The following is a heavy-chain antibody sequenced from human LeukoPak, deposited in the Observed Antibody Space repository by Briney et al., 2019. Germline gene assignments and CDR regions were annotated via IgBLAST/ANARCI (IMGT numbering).Heavy chain of an antibody. J-gene: IGHJ4*02. V-gene: IGHV1-69*04. CDR1: GGTFSSYA. D-gene: IGHD4-17*01. Sequence: ASVKVSCKASGGTFSSYAISWVRQAPGQGLEWMGRIIPILGIANYARKFQGRVTITADKSTSTAYMELSSLRSEDTAVYYCARDYGELDYWGQGTLVTVSS. CDR3: ARDYGELDY. CDR2: IIPILGIA.